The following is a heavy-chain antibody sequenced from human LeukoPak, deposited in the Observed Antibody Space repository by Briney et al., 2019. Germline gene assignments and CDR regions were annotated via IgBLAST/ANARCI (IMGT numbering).Heavy chain of an antibody. CDR3: ARDTQKTIRERGLSDY. CDR1: GFTYSSWS. D-gene: IGHD3/OR15-3a*01. CDR2: ISYDGSNK. Sequence: PGGSLRLSCAASGFTYSSWSMNWVRRAPGKGLEWVAVISYDGSNKYYADSVKGRFTISRDNSKNTLYLQMNSLRAEDTAVYYCARDTQKTIRERGLSDYWGQGTLVTVSS. J-gene: IGHJ4*02. V-gene: IGHV3-30*03.